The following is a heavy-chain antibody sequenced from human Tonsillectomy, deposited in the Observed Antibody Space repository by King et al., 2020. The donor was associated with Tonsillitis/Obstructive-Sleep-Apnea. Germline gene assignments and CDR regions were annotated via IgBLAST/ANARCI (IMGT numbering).Heavy chain of an antibody. Sequence: VQLVESGGGVVQPGRSLRLSCAASGFTFSSYAMHWVRQAPGKGLEGVAVISYDGSNKYYADSVKGRFTISRDNSKNTLYLQMNSLRAEDTAVYYCARGVTTHRGYYMDVWGKGTTVTVSS. V-gene: IGHV3-30*01. CDR1: GFTFSSYA. CDR3: ARGVTTHRGYYMDV. J-gene: IGHJ6*03. CDR2: ISYDGSNK. D-gene: IGHD4-17*01.